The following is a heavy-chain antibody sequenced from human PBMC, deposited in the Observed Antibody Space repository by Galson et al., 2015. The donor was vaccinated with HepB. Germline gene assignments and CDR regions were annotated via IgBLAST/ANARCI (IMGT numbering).Heavy chain of an antibody. J-gene: IGHJ3*01. D-gene: IGHD4-17*01. V-gene: IGHV3-11*05. CDR1: DFTLRDYY. CDR2: ISSSSSYT. Sequence: SLRLSCAGSDFTLRDYYMSWIRQAPGKGLEWLPYISSSSSYTNYADSVKGRFTISRDSAKNSLYLQMDSLRAEDTAVYYCARDPGYGDSSPAFDLWGQGTMVTVSS. CDR3: ARDPGYGDSSPAFDL.